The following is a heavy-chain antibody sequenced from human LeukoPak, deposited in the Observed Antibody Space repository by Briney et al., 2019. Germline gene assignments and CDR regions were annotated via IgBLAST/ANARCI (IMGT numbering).Heavy chain of an antibody. CDR2: ISSSSSNI. CDR3: ARIQLNSYYYYMDV. V-gene: IGHV3-21*01. D-gene: IGHD2-2*01. J-gene: IGHJ6*03. CDR1: GFTFSTYS. Sequence: GGSLRLSCAASGFTFSTYSMDWVSQAPREWLEWVSSISSSSSNIYYTDSPKGRFTISRDNAKNSLYLQMNSLRAEDTAVYYCARIQLNSYYYYMDVWGKGTTFTVSS.